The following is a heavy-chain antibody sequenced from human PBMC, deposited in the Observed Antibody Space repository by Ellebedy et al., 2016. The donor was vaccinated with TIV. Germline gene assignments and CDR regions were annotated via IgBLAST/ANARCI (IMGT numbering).Heavy chain of an antibody. CDR1: GLTFSSHA. V-gene: IGHV3-23*01. CDR2: ITESGGNT. J-gene: IGHJ4*02. CDR3: AKGWSSETARYGEY. Sequence: GESLKISCAASGLTFSSHAMSWVRQAPGKGLEWVSSITESGGNTYYADSVKGRFTISRDNAKNTLYLQMNSLRAEDTAVYYCAKGWSSETARYGEYWGQGTLVTVSS. D-gene: IGHD3-10*01.